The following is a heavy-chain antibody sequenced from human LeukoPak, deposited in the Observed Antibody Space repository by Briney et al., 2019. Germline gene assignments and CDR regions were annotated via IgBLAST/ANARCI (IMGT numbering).Heavy chain of an antibody. CDR1: GYTFTGHY. V-gene: IGHV1-2*02. CDR2: INPNSGGT. D-gene: IGHD3-10*01. CDR3: ARLWWFGELSAGWFDP. Sequence: ASVKVSCKASGYTFTGHYMHWVRQAPGQGLEWMGWINPNSGGTNYAQKFQGRVTMTRDTSISTAYMELSRLRSDDTAVYYCARLWWFGELSAGWFDPWGQGTLVTVSS. J-gene: IGHJ5*02.